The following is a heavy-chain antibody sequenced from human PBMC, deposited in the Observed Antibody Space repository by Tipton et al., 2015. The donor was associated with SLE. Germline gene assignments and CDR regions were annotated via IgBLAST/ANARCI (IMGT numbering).Heavy chain of an antibody. CDR3: ARTTGYSSSGGYFDY. CDR1: GYTFTSYG. CDR2: IIPIFGTA. V-gene: IGHV1-69*13. J-gene: IGHJ4*02. Sequence: QSGAEVKKPGASVKVSCKASGYTFTSYGISWVRQAPGQGLEWMGGIIPIFGTANYAQKFQGRVTITADESTSTAYMELSSLRSEDTAVYYCARTTGYSSSGGYFDYWGQGTLVTVSS. D-gene: IGHD6-13*01.